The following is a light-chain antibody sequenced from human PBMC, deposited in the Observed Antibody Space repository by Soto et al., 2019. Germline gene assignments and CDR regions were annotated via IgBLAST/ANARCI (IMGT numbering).Light chain of an antibody. CDR1: RSNIGSNN. CDR3: AAWDDSLNGVYV. J-gene: IGLJ1*01. CDR2: SDD. Sequence: QSVLTQPPSASGTPGQRVTISCSGSRSNIGSNNVYWYQQLPGTAPKLLIYSDDKRLSGVPDRFSGSKSGTSASLAISGLQSEDEADYYCAAWDDSLNGVYVFGPGTKVTVL. V-gene: IGLV1-44*01.